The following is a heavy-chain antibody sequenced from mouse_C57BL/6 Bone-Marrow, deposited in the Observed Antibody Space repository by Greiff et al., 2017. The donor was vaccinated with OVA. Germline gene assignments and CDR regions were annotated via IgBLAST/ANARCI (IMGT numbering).Heavy chain of an antibody. CDR1: GFTFSSYA. V-gene: IGHV5-4*01. CDR2: ISDGGSYT. J-gene: IGHJ4*01. D-gene: IGHD1-1*01. CDR3: ARDDYGSSNYAMDY. Sequence: EVKLMESGGGLVKPGGSLKLSCAASGFTFSSYAMSWVRQTPEKRLEWVATISDGGSYTYYPDNVKGRFTISRDNAKNNLYLQMSHLKSEDTAMYYCARDDYGSSNYAMDYWGQGTSVTVSS.